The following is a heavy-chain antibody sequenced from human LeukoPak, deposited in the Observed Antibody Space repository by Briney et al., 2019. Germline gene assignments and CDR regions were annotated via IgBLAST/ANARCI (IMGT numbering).Heavy chain of an antibody. V-gene: IGHV3-30*04. J-gene: IGHJ4*02. CDR3: ARDFPDY. Sequence: PGGSLRLSCAASGFTFSSYAMHWVRQAPGKGLEWVAVISYDGSNKYYADSVKGRFTISRDNSKNTLYLQMNNLRAEDTAVYYCARDFPDYWGQGTLVTVSS. CDR2: ISYDGSNK. CDR1: GFTFSSYA.